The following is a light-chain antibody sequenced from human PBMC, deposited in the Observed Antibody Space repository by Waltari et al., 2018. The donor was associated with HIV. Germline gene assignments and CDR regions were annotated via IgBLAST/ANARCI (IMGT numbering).Light chain of an antibody. CDR3: QQYGSLPYT. CDR2: GTS. J-gene: IGKJ2*01. Sequence: EIVLTQSPGTLSLSPGERAALSCRASQIVTSGYLAWYQQKPGQPPSLLIHGTSGSATGIPDRFSGSGSGTHFTLTISRLEPEDVAVYYCQQYGSLPYTFGQGTKLEIK. CDR1: QIVTSGY. V-gene: IGKV3-20*01.